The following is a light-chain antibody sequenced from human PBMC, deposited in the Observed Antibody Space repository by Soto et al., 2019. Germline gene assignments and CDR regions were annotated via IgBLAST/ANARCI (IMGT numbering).Light chain of an antibody. Sequence: IQMTQSPSSLSASVGDRVTITCRASQTITTFLNWYQQKPGKAPSLLIYSSSSLQRGVPSRFRGSGSWTDFTLSITGLHPEDFATDDCQQSSSSPWTFGQGTKVE. CDR2: SSS. J-gene: IGKJ1*01. CDR1: QTITTF. V-gene: IGKV1-39*01. CDR3: QQSSSSPWT.